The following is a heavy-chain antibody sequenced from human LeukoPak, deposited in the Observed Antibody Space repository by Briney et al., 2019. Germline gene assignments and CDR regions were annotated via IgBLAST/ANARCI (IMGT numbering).Heavy chain of an antibody. D-gene: IGHD2-2*01. J-gene: IGHJ4*02. CDR2: INTDGSST. V-gene: IGHV3-74*01. CDR1: GFTFSSYW. CDR3: ARAGRGSSTEDY. Sequence: GGSLRLSCAASGFTFSSYWMHWVRQAPGKGLVWVSRINTDGSSTSYADSVKGRFTISRDNAKNTLYLQMNSLRAEDTAVYYCARAGRGSSTEDYWGQGTLVTVSS.